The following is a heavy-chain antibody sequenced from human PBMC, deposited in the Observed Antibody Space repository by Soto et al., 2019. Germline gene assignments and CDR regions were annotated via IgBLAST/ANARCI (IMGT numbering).Heavy chain of an antibody. J-gene: IGHJ4*02. CDR3: TRYHLSTLDNYLDF. CDR1: GFTFNNYW. Sequence: GGSLRLSCAASGFTFNNYWLSWVRQAPGQGLEWVANMNQDGTIKYYVDSVKGRFTISRDNAENSLFLQMNSLRAEDTAVYYFTRYHLSTLDNYLDFWGPRALVTLSS. CDR2: MNQDGTIK. V-gene: IGHV3-7*01.